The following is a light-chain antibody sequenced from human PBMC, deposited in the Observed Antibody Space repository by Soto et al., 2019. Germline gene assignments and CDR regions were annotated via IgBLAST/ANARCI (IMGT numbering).Light chain of an antibody. V-gene: IGKV3-11*01. Sequence: ETVLTQSPATLSLSPGERATLSCRASQNVDIYLAWYQQKPGQAPRLLIYDASNRATGVPPWFSGSGSGTDFTLTISSLEPEDFALYYCQQRRNWPPLTFGQGTRLEIK. CDR3: QQRRNWPPLT. CDR2: DAS. CDR1: QNVDIY. J-gene: IGKJ5*01.